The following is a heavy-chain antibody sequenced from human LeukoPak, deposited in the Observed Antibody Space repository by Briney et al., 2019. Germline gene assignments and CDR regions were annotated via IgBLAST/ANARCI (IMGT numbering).Heavy chain of an antibody. CDR2: ISAYNGNT. J-gene: IGHJ4*02. CDR1: GYTFTSYG. CDR3: ARDESYGDYVG. D-gene: IGHD4-17*01. Sequence: AAVKVSCKASGYTFTSYGISWVRQAPGQGVEWMGWISAYNGNTNYAQKLQGRVTMTTDTSTSTAYMELRSLRSDDTAVYYCARDESYGDYVGWGQGTLVTVSS. V-gene: IGHV1-18*01.